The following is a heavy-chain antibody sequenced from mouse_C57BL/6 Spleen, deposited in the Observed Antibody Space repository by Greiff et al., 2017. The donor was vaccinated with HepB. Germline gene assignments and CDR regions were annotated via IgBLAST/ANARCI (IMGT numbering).Heavy chain of an antibody. J-gene: IGHJ2*01. V-gene: IGHV1-82*01. CDR2: IYPGDGDT. CDR1: GYAFSSSW. CDR3: ARKGYDYVHYFDY. D-gene: IGHD2-4*01. Sequence: VQLQQSGPELVKPGASVKISCKASGYAFSSSWMNWVKQRPGKGLEWIGRIYPGDGDTNYNGKFKGKATLTADKSSSTAYMQLSSLTSEDSAVYFGARKGYDYVHYFDYWGQGTTLTVSS.